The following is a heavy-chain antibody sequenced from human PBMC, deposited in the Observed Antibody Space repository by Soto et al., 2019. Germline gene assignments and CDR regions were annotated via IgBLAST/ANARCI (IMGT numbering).Heavy chain of an antibody. Sequence: QVQLVQSGAEVKKPGASVKVSCKASGYTFTSYDINWVRQATGQGLEWMGWMNPNSGNTGYAQKFQGRVTMTMNTSISTAYMELSSLXXEDTAVYXXXXXXXGTRGGDYWGQGTLVTVSS. CDR2: MNPNSGNT. CDR1: GYTFTSYD. V-gene: IGHV1-8*01. CDR3: XXXXXGTRGGDY. D-gene: IGHD1-1*01. J-gene: IGHJ4*02.